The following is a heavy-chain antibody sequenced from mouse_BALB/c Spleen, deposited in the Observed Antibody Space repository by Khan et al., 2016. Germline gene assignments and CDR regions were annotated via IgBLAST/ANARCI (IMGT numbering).Heavy chain of an antibody. CDR1: GYTFTDYA. Sequence: QVQLQQSGAELVRPGVSVKISCKGSGYTFTDYAMHWVKQSHAKSLEWIGVISTYYGDTSYTQKFEGKATMTVDKSSSPAYMELARLTAEDSAIYYGARDGLNYDYSMDYWGQGTSVTVSS. J-gene: IGHJ4*01. CDR3: ARDGLNYDYSMDY. V-gene: IGHV1S137*01. D-gene: IGHD2-1*01. CDR2: ISTYYGDT.